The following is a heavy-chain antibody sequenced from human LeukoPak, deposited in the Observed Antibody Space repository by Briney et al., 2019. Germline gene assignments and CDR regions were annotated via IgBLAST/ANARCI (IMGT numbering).Heavy chain of an antibody. J-gene: IGHJ4*02. CDR1: GGTFSSYT. V-gene: IGHV1-69*04. Sequence: GASVKVSCKASGGTFSSYTISWVRQAPGQGLEWMGRIIPILGIANYAQKFQGRVTITADKSTSTAYMELSSLRSEDTAVYYCARDMGIIAAAAAFDYWGQGILVTVSS. CDR2: IIPILGIA. CDR3: ARDMGIIAAAAAFDY. D-gene: IGHD6-13*01.